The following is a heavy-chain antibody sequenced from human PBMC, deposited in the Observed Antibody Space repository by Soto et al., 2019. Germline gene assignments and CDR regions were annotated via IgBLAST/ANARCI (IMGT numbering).Heavy chain of an antibody. J-gene: IGHJ4*02. CDR1: GYTFTNYY. CDR3: ARASSGSTYAHFDF. V-gene: IGHV1-46*01. CDR2: INPSGGST. Sequence: QVQLVQSGAEVKKLGASVKVSCKASGYTFTNYYMHWVRQAPGQGLEWMGIINPSGGSTSYAQKFQGRVTVTRDTSTSKVYMELSSLRSEDTAVYYCARASSGSTYAHFDFWGQGTLVTVSS. D-gene: IGHD6-19*01.